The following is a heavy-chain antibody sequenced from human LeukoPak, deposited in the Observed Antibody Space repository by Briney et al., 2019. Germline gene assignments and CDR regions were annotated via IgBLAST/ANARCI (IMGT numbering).Heavy chain of an antibody. CDR2: ISSSSSYL. V-gene: IGHV3-21*01. CDR1: GFTFSSYR. Sequence: GGSLRLSCSASGFTFSSYRMDWVPQAPGKGLEWVSSISSSSSYLSYADSVKGRFTISRDNAKNSLYLQMNRLRAEDTAVYYCARGYYEILTDYGMDVWGKGTTVTVSS. J-gene: IGHJ6*04. D-gene: IGHD3-9*01. CDR3: ARGYYEILTDYGMDV.